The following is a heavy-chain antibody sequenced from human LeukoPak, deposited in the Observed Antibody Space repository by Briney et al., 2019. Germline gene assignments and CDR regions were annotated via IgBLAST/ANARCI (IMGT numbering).Heavy chain of an antibody. D-gene: IGHD3-10*01. V-gene: IGHV3-23*03. Sequence: GGSLSLSCRAASFSFRNSATGCARQAAGKGLQWLSFIHGNGSKDYAGSVRGRFTISRENSKNTVYLQLDTHRVETTAVYYWASGFHFYAPGTYSGAFDRWGQGTLVTVSS. CDR3: ASGFHFYAPGTYSGAFDR. J-gene: IGHJ4*01. CDR1: SFSFRNSA. CDR2: IHGNGSK.